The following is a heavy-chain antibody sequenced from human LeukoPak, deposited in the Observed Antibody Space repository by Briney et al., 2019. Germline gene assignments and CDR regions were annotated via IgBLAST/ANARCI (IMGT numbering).Heavy chain of an antibody. Sequence: GGSLRLSCAASGFTFSSYSMNWVRQAPGKGLEWVSYISSRSTIYYADSVKGRFTISRDNAKNSLYLQMNSLRDEDTAVYYCARDGYSGSTNGPFDYWGQGTLVTVSS. D-gene: IGHD1-26*01. CDR2: ISSRSTI. V-gene: IGHV3-48*02. CDR1: GFTFSSYS. CDR3: ARDGYSGSTNGPFDY. J-gene: IGHJ4*02.